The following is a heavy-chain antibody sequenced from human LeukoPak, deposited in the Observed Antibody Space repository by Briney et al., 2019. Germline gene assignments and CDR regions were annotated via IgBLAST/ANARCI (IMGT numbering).Heavy chain of an antibody. D-gene: IGHD2-15*01. V-gene: IGHV1-46*01. CDR3: ARRGVALDY. J-gene: IGHJ4*02. CDR2: INPSGGGT. Sequence: ASVKVSCKASAYSFTSYYIHWVRQAPGQGLEWMGIINPSGGGTTYAQKFQGRVTMTTDTSTTTVYMELYSLTSEDTAIYYCARRGVALDYWGQGTLVTVSS. CDR1: AYSFTSYY.